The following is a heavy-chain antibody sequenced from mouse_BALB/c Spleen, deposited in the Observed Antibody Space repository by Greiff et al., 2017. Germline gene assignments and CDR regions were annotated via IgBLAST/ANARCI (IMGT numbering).Heavy chain of an antibody. D-gene: IGHD1-1*01. CDR3: ARASYGYWYFDV. V-gene: IGHV3-6*02. CDR2: ISYDGSN. Sequence: EVQLQESGPGLVKPSQSLSLTCSVTGYSITSGYYWNWIRQFPGNKLEWMGYISYDGSNNYNPSLKNRISITRDTSKNQFFLKLNSVTTEDTATYYCARASYGYWYFDVWGAGTTVTVSS. J-gene: IGHJ1*01. CDR1: GYSITSGYY.